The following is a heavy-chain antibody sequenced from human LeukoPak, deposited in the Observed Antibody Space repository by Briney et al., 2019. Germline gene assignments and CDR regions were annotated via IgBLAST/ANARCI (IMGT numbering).Heavy chain of an antibody. J-gene: IGHJ4*02. V-gene: IGHV3-74*01. D-gene: IGHD6-6*01. CDR3: ARDGYSSSFYFDY. CDR2: INSDGSRT. CDR1: GFTFSNYW. Sequence: GGSLRLSCAASGFTFSNYWMHWVRQAPGKGLVWVSRINSDGSRTTYADSVKGRFTISRDNAKDTLYLQMNSLRAEDTAVYYCARDGYSSSFYFDYWGQGTLVTVSS.